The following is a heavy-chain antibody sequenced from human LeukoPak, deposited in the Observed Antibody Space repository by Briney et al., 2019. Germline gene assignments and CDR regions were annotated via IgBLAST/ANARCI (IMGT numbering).Heavy chain of an antibody. CDR3: ARVPTYSSGWYDY. D-gene: IGHD6-19*01. CDR1: VDSVSSNSAA. J-gene: IGHJ4*02. CDR2: TYYRSKSYN. V-gene: IGHV6-1*01. Sequence: SQTLSLTCAISVDSVSSNSAAWNWIRQSPSRGLEWLGRTYYRSKSYNDYAVSVKSRITINPDTSKNQCSLQLNAVTPEDTAVYYCARVPTYSSGWYDYWGQGTLVTVSS.